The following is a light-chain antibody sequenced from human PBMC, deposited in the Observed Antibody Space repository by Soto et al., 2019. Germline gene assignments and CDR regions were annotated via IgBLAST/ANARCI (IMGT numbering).Light chain of an antibody. CDR1: QGIRNN. CDR2: AAS. J-gene: IGKJ1*01. V-gene: IGKV1-6*01. CDR3: LQDYNYPWT. Sequence: AIQMTQSPSSLSASVGDRVTITCRASQGIRNNLGWYQQKPGKAPKLLIYAASSLQSGVPSRFSGCGSATDFTLTISSLQPEDFATYYCLQDYNYPWTFGQGTKVEIK.